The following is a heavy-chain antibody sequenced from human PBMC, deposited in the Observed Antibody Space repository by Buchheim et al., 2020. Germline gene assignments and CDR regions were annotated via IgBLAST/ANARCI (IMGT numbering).Heavy chain of an antibody. J-gene: IGHJ4*02. Sequence: EVQLLESGGGLVQPGGSLRLSCAASGFTFSSYAVTWVRQAPGKGLEWVSTFSGSGGSTYYANSGKGRFTISRENSKNTLYLQMNSLRAEDTAVYYCAKGMYSSSWDYFDYWGQGTL. CDR3: AKGMYSSSWDYFDY. CDR2: FSGSGGST. V-gene: IGHV3-23*01. D-gene: IGHD6-13*01. CDR1: GFTFSSYA.